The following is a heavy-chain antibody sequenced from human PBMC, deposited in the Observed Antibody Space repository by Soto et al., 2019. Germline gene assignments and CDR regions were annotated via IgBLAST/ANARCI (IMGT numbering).Heavy chain of an antibody. Sequence: GSLRLSCAASCFTFTQYDLHWVREPPGQGLGSVAVIWYVGSRKYYADSVKARFTVTRDNSKNKFSLHIDNPGAEDTTMYYCAAGEPLLYRGRGTLVTVSS. J-gene: IGHJ4*02. CDR3: AAGEPLLY. V-gene: IGHV3-33*01. CDR2: IWYVGSRK. D-gene: IGHD3-10*01. CDR1: CFTFTQYD.